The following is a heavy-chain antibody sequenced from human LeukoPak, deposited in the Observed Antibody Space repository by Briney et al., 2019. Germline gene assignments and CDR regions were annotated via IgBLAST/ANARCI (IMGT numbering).Heavy chain of an antibody. CDR2: IWYDGSNK. CDR3: ARDGGTTTNHYYFDY. Sequence: GGSLRLSCAASGFTFSSYGMHWVRQAPGKGLEWVAVIWYDGSNKYYADSVKGRFTISSDNSKNTLYLQMNSLRAEDTAVYYCARDGGTTTNHYYFDYWGQGTLVTVSS. CDR1: GFTFSSYG. J-gene: IGHJ4*02. D-gene: IGHD1-7*01. V-gene: IGHV3-33*01.